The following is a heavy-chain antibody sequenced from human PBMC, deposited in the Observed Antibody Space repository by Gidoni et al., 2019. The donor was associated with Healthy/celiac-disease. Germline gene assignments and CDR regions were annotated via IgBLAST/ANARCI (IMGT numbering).Heavy chain of an antibody. Sequence: EVQLVESGGGLVQPGGSLSLSCSASGFPFSSYAMHWVRQAPGKGLEYVSAISSNGGSTYYANSVKGRFTISRDNSKNTLYLQMGSLRAEDMAVYYCARDRCTNGVCYDYWGQGTLVTVSS. CDR1: GFPFSSYA. D-gene: IGHD2-8*01. CDR2: ISSNGGST. CDR3: ARDRCTNGVCYDY. V-gene: IGHV3-64*01. J-gene: IGHJ4*02.